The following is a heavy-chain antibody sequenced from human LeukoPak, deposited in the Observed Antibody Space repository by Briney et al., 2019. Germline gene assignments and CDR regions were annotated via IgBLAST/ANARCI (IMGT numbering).Heavy chain of an antibody. D-gene: IGHD3-22*01. CDR3: ARAPWDTMIVSD. Sequence: PGGSLRLSCAASGFTVSSNYMSWVRQAPGKGLEWVSVIYSGGSTYYADSVKGRFTISRDNSKNTLYLQMNSLRAEDTAVYYCARAPWDTMIVSDWGQGTLVTVSS. V-gene: IGHV3-53*01. J-gene: IGHJ4*02. CDR1: GFTVSSNY. CDR2: IYSGGST.